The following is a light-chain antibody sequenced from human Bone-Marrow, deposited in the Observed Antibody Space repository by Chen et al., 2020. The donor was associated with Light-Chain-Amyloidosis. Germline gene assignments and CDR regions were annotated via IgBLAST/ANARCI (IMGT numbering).Light chain of an antibody. CDR2: EDH. Sequence: SYEVTQAPSGSVSPGQTASITCSGDQLGNKYVSWYQQRPGQSPTLIIYEDHRRPSGVPERCSGSNSGNTATLTISGTQATDESDYYCQAWGGDIVVFGGGTKLTVL. CDR3: QAWGGDIVV. J-gene: IGLJ2*01. CDR1: QLGNKY. V-gene: IGLV3-1*01.